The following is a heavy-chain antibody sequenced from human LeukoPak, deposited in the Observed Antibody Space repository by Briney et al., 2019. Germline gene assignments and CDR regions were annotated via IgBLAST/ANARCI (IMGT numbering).Heavy chain of an antibody. CDR3: ARQTEATVSDYGCYNWFDP. CDR2: IYPGDSDT. CDR1: GYSFTSYW. Sequence: GESLKISCKGSGYSFTSYWIGWVRQMPGKGLEWMGIIYPGDSDTRYSPSFQGQVTISADKSISTAYLQWSSLKASDTAMYYCARQTEATVSDYGCYNWFDPWGQGTLVTVSS. J-gene: IGHJ5*02. D-gene: IGHD4-17*01. V-gene: IGHV5-51*01.